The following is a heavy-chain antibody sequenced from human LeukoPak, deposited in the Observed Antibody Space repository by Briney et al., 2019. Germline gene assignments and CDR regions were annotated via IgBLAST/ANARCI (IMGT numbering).Heavy chain of an antibody. CDR2: MNPNSGNT. D-gene: IGHD3-16*02. J-gene: IGHJ6*04. CDR1: GYTFTSYD. Sequence: ASVKASCKASGYTFTSYDINWVLHATGQGLGWMGYMNPNSGNTGYAQKFQGRAAMTRNTPISTAYIDQSSLRAEDTTVYYCSRVPYYVWGSYRYLQLDVWGKGTTVTISS. V-gene: IGHV1-8*01. CDR3: SRVPYYVWGSYRYLQLDV.